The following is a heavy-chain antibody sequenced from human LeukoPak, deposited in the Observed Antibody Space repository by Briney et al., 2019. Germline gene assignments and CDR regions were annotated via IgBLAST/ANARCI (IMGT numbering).Heavy chain of an antibody. D-gene: IGHD1-26*01. J-gene: IGHJ3*02. V-gene: IGHV1-69*13. CDR3: ARDRKWEPQQPDAFDI. Sequence: SVKVSCKASGYTFTSYYMHWVRQAPGQGLEWMGGIIPIFGTANYAQKFQGRVTITADESTSTAYMELSSLRSEDTAVYYCARDRKWEPQQPDAFDIWGQGTMVTVSS. CDR2: IIPIFGTA. CDR1: GYTFTSYY.